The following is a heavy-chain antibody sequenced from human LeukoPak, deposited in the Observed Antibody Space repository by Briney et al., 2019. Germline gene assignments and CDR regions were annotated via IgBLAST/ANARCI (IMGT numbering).Heavy chain of an antibody. V-gene: IGHV4-59*03. CDR2: VYYSGST. CDR1: DGSITTCY. Sequence: PSETLSLTCTVSDGSITTCYWSWIRQSTGKGLEWIGNVYYSGSTTYNPSLKNRVTISVDTSKNQFSLKLTSVTAADTAIYYCAADRQEGGSGSYWFDPWGQGTLVTVAS. J-gene: IGHJ5*02. CDR3: AADRQEGGSGSYWFDP. D-gene: IGHD3-10*01.